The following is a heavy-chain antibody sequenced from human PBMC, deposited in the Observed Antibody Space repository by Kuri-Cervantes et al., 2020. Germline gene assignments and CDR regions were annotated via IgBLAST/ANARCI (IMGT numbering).Heavy chain of an antibody. CDR2: IVVGSGNT. J-gene: IGHJ3*02. Sequence: TSGKVCCKASGFTFTSSAVQWVRQARGQRLEWIGWIVVGSGNTNYAQKFQERVTITRDMSTSTAYMELNSLRAEDTAVYYCARDATRVPYDYIWGSYRQSNINDAFDIWGQGTMVTVSS. CDR3: ARDATRVPYDYIWGSYRQSNINDAFDI. D-gene: IGHD3-16*02. CDR1: GFTFTSSA. V-gene: IGHV1-58*01.